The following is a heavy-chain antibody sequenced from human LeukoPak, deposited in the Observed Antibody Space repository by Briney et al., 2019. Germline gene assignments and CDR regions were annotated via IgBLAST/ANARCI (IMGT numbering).Heavy chain of an antibody. J-gene: IGHJ5*02. V-gene: IGHV1-18*01. Sequence: ASVKVSCKASGYTFTSYGISWVRQAPGQGLEWMGWISAYNGNTNYAQKLQGRVTMTTDTSTSTAYMELRSLRSDDTAVYYCARDIVVVTAIPWFDPWGQGTLVTVSS. CDR1: GYTFTSYG. CDR2: ISAYNGNT. D-gene: IGHD2-21*02. CDR3: ARDIVVVTAIPWFDP.